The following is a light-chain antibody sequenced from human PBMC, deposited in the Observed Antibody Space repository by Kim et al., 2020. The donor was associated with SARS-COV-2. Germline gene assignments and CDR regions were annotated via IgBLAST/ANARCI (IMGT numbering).Light chain of an antibody. J-gene: IGKJ4*01. CDR1: QSIGSH. Sequence: EIVLTQSPATLSLSPGERATLSCRASQSIGSHLAWYQQKPGQAPRLLIYDASNRATGIPARFSGSGSGTDFTLTINSLEPEDFAVYSCHQRSNWPLTFGGGTKVDIK. CDR2: DAS. V-gene: IGKV3-11*01. CDR3: HQRSNWPLT.